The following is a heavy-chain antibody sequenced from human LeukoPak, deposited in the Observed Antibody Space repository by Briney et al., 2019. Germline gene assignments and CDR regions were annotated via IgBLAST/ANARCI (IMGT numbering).Heavy chain of an antibody. V-gene: IGHV3-21*01. D-gene: IGHD2-15*01. CDR1: GFTVSSNY. CDR2: ISSNSNYI. Sequence: GGSLRLSCAASGFTVSSNYMSWVRQAPGKGLEWVSSISSNSNYIYYADSMKGRFTISRDNAKNSLYLQMYSLGAEDTAVYYCARNCSGSSCYSGIDYWGQGALVTVSS. J-gene: IGHJ4*02. CDR3: ARNCSGSSCYSGIDY.